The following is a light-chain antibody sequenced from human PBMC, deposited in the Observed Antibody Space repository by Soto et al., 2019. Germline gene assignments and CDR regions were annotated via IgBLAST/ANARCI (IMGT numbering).Light chain of an antibody. CDR3: QQYDSSPRT. CDR2: GAS. V-gene: IGKV3-20*01. J-gene: IGKJ1*01. CDR1: QSVTSRS. Sequence: IELAQAPGTRSWPLVQGRTLSCRASQSVTSRSLAWYQQKPGLAPRLLISGASNRAAGIPDRFSGSGSGTDFTLTISRLEPEDFAVYYCQQYDSSPRTFGQGTKVDTK.